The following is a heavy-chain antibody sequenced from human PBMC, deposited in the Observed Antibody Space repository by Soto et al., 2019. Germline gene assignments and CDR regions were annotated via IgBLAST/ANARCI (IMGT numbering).Heavy chain of an antibody. CDR3: VVSGSYYNEWGY. CDR1: GYTFTSYG. J-gene: IGHJ4*02. CDR2: IRAYTGNT. Sequence: QVQLVQSGAEVKKPGASVKVSCKASGYTFTSYGISWVRQAPGQGLDWMVWIRAYTGNTNSAQKLQGRVTMTTDTSTSTAYMELRSLRSDDTAVYYCVVSGSYYNEWGYWGQGTLVTVSS. V-gene: IGHV1-18*01. D-gene: IGHD3-10*01.